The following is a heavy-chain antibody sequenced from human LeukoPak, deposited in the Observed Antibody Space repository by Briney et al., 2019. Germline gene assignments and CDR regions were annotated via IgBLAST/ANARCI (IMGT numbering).Heavy chain of an antibody. Sequence: GGSLRLSCVGSGFTFRSHAMSWVRQAPEKGLEFVSGIYENGGTTYYADSVKGRFSISRDNSKSTLYLQMDSLRGEDTAVYYCAKDFRIGYSAHFDYWGQGALVTVSS. J-gene: IGHJ4*02. V-gene: IGHV3-23*01. CDR1: GFTFRSHA. CDR2: IYENGGTT. D-gene: IGHD2-21*01. CDR3: AKDFRIGYSAHFDY.